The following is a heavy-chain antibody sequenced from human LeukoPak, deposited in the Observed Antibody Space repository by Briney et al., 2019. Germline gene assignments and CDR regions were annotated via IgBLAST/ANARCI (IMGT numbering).Heavy chain of an antibody. CDR3: AREEYYDSSGYPYNWFDP. D-gene: IGHD3-22*01. V-gene: IGHV4-61*02. J-gene: IGHJ5*02. Sequence: SETLSLTCTVSGGSISSGSYYWSWIRQPAGKGLEWIGRIYTSGSTNYNPSLKSRVTISVDTSKNQFSLKLSSVTAADTAVYYCAREEYYDSSGYPYNWFDPWGQGTLVTVSS. CDR1: GGSISSGSYY. CDR2: IYTSGST.